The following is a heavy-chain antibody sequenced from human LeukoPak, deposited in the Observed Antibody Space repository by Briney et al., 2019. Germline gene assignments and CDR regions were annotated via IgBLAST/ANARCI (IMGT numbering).Heavy chain of an antibody. V-gene: IGHV4-59*01. CDR3: ARIYCSGRSCYYY. D-gene: IGHD2-15*01. CDR2: IYYSGST. CDR1: GGSISSYY. Sequence: SETLSLTCTVSGGSISSYYWSWIRQPPGKGLEWIGYIYYSGSTNYNPSLKSRVTISVDTSKNQFSLKLSSVTAADTAVYYCARIYCSGRSCYYYWGERTLVTVSP. J-gene: IGHJ4*02.